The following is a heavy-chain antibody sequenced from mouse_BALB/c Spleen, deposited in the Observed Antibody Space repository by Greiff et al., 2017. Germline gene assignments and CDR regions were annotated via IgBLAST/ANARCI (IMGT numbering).Heavy chain of an antibody. V-gene: IGHV5-6-4*01. CDR3: TRDYDYGYYAMDY. D-gene: IGHD1-2*01. Sequence: EVKLEESGGGLVKPGGSLKLSCAASGFTFSSYTMSWVRQTPEKRLEWVATISSGGSYTYYPDSVKGRFTISRDNAKNTLYLQMSSLKSEDTAMYYCTRDYDYGYYAMDYWGQGTSVTVSS. CDR2: ISSGGSYT. CDR1: GFTFSSYT. J-gene: IGHJ4*01.